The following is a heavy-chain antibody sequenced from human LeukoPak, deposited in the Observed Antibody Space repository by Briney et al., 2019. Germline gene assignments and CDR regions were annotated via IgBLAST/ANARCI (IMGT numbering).Heavy chain of an antibody. CDR3: ARADDFNLDAFDI. Sequence: SETLSLTCTVSGDSIGSYYWSWIRQPAGKGLEWIGRIYTSGSTNYNPSLKSRVTMSVDTSKNQFSLKLSSVTAADTAVYYCARADDFNLDAFDIWGQGTMVTVSS. CDR2: IYTSGST. J-gene: IGHJ3*02. D-gene: IGHD3-3*01. V-gene: IGHV4-4*07. CDR1: GDSIGSYY.